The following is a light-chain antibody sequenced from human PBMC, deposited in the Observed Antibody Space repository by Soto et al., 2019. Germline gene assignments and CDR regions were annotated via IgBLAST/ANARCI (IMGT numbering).Light chain of an antibody. CDR2: EVN. J-gene: IGLJ1*01. CDR3: SSFAGTFFV. Sequence: LTQPASGSMAPLESRTISYTGTSSDVGGYNYVSWYQQHPGKVPKVLISEVNKRPSGVPDRFSGSKSGNTASLTVSGLQADDEADYYCSSFAGTFFVFGTGTKVTVL. CDR1: SSDVGGYNY. V-gene: IGLV2-8*02.